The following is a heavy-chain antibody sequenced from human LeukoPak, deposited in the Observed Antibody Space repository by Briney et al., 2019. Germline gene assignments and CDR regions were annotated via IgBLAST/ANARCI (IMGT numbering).Heavy chain of an antibody. CDR1: GFTFSSYS. CDR2: ISSSSSYI. J-gene: IGHJ4*02. Sequence: GGSLRLSCAASGFTFSSYSMNWVRQAPGKGLEWVSSISSSSSYIYYADSVKGRFTISRDNAKNSLYLQMNSLRAEDTAVYYCARSTTFRCSSTCCGFDYWGQGTLVTVSS. D-gene: IGHD2-2*01. V-gene: IGHV3-21*01. CDR3: ARSTTFRCSSTCCGFDY.